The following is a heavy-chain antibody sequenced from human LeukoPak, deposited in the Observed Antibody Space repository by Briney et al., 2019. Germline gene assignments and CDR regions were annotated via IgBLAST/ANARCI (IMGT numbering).Heavy chain of an antibody. CDR3: ARDSGYNAFDI. V-gene: IGHV3-7*01. D-gene: IGHD5-18*01. J-gene: IGHJ3*02. CDR2: INEDGTIK. Sequence: GGSLRLSCPASGFTFSTSWMTWVRQAPGKELEWLGNINEDGTIKNYVDSVKGRFTTSRDNAKNSLFLQMLSLRADDTAVYYCARDSGYNAFDIWGLGTMVTVSS. CDR1: GFTFSTSW.